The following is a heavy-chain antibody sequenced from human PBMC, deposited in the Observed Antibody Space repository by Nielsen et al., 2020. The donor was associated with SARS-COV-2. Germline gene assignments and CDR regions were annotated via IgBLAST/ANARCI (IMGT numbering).Heavy chain of an antibody. J-gene: IGHJ4*02. D-gene: IGHD6-13*01. CDR3: ARRQQLTDFDY. Sequence: GESLKISCAASGFTFSSYWMHWVRQAPGKGLVWVSRINSDGSSTSYADSVKGRFTISRDNAKNTLYLQMNSLRAEDTAVYYCARRQQLTDFDYWGQGTLVTVSS. CDR1: GFTFSSYW. CDR2: INSDGSST. V-gene: IGHV3-74*01.